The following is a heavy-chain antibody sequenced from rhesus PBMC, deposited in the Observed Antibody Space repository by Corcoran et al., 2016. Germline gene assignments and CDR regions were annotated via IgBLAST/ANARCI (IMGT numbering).Heavy chain of an antibody. CDR2: ISYSGST. V-gene: IGHV4-122*02. J-gene: IGHJ4*01. CDR1: GYSISSGYG. Sequence: QPQLQESGPGLVKPSEPLSLSCAVPGYSISSGYGRSRIPQPHGEGLEWIGYISYSGSTSYNPSLKSRYSITRGTSKIQFSLKLRSVTAAETAVYYCARANIAGAEDYLGQGFLVNVSS. CDR3: ARANIAGAEDY. D-gene: IGHD1-1-1*01.